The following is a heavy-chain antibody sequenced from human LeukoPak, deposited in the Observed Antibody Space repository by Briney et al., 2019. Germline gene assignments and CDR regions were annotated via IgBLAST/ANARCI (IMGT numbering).Heavy chain of an antibody. J-gene: IGHJ6*04. Sequence: GGGLRLSCAASGFTFSSYEMNWVGQAPGKGGEGVSYISSSGSTIYYADSVKGRFTISRDNAKNSLYLQMNSLRAEDTAVYYCARDGSSWYGMDVWGKGTTVTVSS. D-gene: IGHD6-13*01. CDR3: ARDGSSWYGMDV. V-gene: IGHV3-48*03. CDR1: GFTFSSYE. CDR2: ISSSGSTI.